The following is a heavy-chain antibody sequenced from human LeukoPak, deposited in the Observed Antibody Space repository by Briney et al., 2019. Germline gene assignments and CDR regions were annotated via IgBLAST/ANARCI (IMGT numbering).Heavy chain of an antibody. J-gene: IGHJ4*02. Sequence: GGSLRLSCAASGFTFSSYSMNWVRQAPGKGLEWVSSISSSSSYIYYADSVEGRFTISRDNAKNSLYLRMNSLRAGDTAVYYCARAPSIAARPRGYWGQGTLVTVSS. CDR2: ISSSSSYI. D-gene: IGHD6-6*01. V-gene: IGHV3-21*01. CDR1: GFTFSSYS. CDR3: ARAPSIAARPRGY.